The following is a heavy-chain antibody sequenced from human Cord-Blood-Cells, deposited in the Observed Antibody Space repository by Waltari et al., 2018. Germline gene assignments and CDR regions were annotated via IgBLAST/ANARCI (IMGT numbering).Heavy chain of an antibody. D-gene: IGHD2-21*02. CDR3: AREFRGYCGGDCYYDAFDI. V-gene: IGHV3-74*01. CDR1: GFTFSSYW. J-gene: IGHJ3*02. CDR2: INSDGSST. Sequence: EVQLVESGGGLVQPGGSLRLSCAASGFTFSSYWMHWVRQAPGKGLVWVSRINSDGSSTSYADSVKGRFTISRDNAKNTLYLQMNSLRAEDTAVYYCAREFRGYCGGDCYYDAFDIWGQGTMVTVSS.